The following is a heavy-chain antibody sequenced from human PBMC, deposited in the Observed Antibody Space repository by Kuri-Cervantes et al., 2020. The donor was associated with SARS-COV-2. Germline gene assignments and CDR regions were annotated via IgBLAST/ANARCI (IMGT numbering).Heavy chain of an antibody. CDR3: AKTTMVQGVIISGWIDY. CDR2: IYSGGGST. Sequence: GGSLRLSCAASGLTFSSYAMSWVRQAPGKGLEWVSVIYSGGGSTYYADSVKGRFTISRDNSKNTLYLQMNSLRAEDTAVYYCAKTTMVQGVIISGWIDYWGQGTLVTVSS. D-gene: IGHD3-10*01. J-gene: IGHJ4*02. V-gene: IGHV3-23*03. CDR1: GLTFSSYA.